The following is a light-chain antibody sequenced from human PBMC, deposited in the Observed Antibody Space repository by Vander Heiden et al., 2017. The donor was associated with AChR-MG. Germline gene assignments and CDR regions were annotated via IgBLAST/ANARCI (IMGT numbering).Light chain of an antibody. Sequence: QSVLTPPPPVSGAPGQRVTISCTGSSSNIGAGYDVHWYQQLPGTAPKLLIYGNSNRPSGVPDRFSGSKSGTSASLAITGLQAEDEADYYCQSYDSSFWVFGGGTKLTVL. CDR2: GNS. CDR1: SSNIGAGYD. V-gene: IGLV1-40*01. CDR3: QSYDSSFWV. J-gene: IGLJ3*02.